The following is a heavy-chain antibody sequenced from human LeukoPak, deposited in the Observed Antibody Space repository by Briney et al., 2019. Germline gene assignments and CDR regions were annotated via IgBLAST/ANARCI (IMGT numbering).Heavy chain of an antibody. CDR3: ARSLAAAGRAANY. CDR2: IKQDGSEK. CDR1: GFTFSSYW. D-gene: IGHD6-13*01. V-gene: IGHV3-7*01. J-gene: IGHJ4*02. Sequence: GGSLRLSCAASGFTFSSYWMSWVRQAPGKGLEWVANIKQDGSEKYYVDSVKGRFTISRDNAKNSLYLQMNSLRVEDTAVYYCARSLAAAGRAANYWGQGTLVTVSS.